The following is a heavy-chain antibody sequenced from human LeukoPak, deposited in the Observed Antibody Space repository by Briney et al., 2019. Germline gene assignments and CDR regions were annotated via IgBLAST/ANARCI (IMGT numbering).Heavy chain of an antibody. CDR2: IIYSGST. V-gene: IGHV4-59*12. D-gene: IGHD3-10*01. CDR3: AIWFGEY. Sequence: SETLSLTCTVSGASISSYYWSWIRQPPGKGLEWIGYIIYSGSTNYNPSLKSRVTISVDTSKNQFSLKLSSVTAADTAVYYCAIWFGEYWGQGTLVTVSS. J-gene: IGHJ4*02. CDR1: GASISSYY.